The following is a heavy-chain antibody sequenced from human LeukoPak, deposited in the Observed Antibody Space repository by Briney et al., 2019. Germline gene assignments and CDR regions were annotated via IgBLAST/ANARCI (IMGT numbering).Heavy chain of an antibody. CDR1: GGTFSSYA. D-gene: IGHD3-22*01. CDR2: ISGSGGST. J-gene: IGHJ4*02. Sequence: SCKASGGTFSSYAMSWVRQAPGKGLEWVSAISGSGGSTYYADSVKGRFTISRDNSKNTLYLQMNSLRAEDTAVYYCAKRMDSSGYLSRSYDYWGQGTLVTVSS. V-gene: IGHV3-23*01. CDR3: AKRMDSSGYLSRSYDY.